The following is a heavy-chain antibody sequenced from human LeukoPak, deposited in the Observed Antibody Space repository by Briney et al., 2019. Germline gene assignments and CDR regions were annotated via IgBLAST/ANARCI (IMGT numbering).Heavy chain of an antibody. CDR1: GFTFRNYW. D-gene: IGHD4-17*01. Sequence: GGSLRLSCAASGFTFRNYWMGWVRQAPGKGLEWVANTKPDGSAEYYADSVRGRFTTSRDNANNFLYLQMNSLRAEDTAVYYCSRDHGDYSFDYWGQGTLVTVSS. V-gene: IGHV3-7*01. CDR3: SRDHGDYSFDY. J-gene: IGHJ4*02. CDR2: TKPDGSAE.